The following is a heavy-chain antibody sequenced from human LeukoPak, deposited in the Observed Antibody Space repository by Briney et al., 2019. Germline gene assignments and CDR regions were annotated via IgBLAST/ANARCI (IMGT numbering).Heavy chain of an antibody. CDR2: IYYSGST. Sequence: PSETLSLTCTVSGGSISSYYWSWIRQPPGKGLEWIGYIYYSGSTNNNPSLKSRVTISVDTSKNQFSLKLSSVTAADTAVYYCARQRASIAAAGTWFDPWGQGTLVTVSS. V-gene: IGHV4-59*01. CDR1: GGSISSYY. CDR3: ARQRASIAAAGTWFDP. J-gene: IGHJ5*02. D-gene: IGHD6-13*01.